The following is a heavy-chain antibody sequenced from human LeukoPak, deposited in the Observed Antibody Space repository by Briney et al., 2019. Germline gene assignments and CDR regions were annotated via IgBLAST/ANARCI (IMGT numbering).Heavy chain of an antibody. CDR1: GFTFSNYA. CDR3: ARVNRGYSYGSPDY. J-gene: IGHJ4*02. D-gene: IGHD5-18*01. V-gene: IGHV3-23*01. Sequence: GGSLRLSCGASGFTFSNYAMYWVRQAPGKGLEWVSGLTGRGDSAYYADSVKGRFTISRDNSKNTLYLQMNSLRAEDTAVYYCARVNRGYSYGSPDYWGQGTLVTVSS. CDR2: LTGRGDSA.